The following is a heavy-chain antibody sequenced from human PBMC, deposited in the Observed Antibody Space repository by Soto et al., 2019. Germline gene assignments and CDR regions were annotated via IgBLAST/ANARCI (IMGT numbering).Heavy chain of an antibody. CDR3: ARLGSSSFDS. CDR1: GYTFTSYA. CDR2: INAGNGNT. Sequence: QVQLVHSGAEVKKPGASVKVSCKASGYTFTSYAMHWVRQAPGQRLEWMGWINAGNGNTKYSQKCQGRVTITRDTSASTVDMELSSLRSEDTAVYYCARLGSSSFDSWGQGTLVTVSS. D-gene: IGHD2-2*01. V-gene: IGHV1-3*01. J-gene: IGHJ4*02.